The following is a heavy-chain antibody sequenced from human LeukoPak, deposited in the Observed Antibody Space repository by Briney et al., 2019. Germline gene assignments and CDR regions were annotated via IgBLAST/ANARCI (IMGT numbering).Heavy chain of an antibody. CDR2: IIPIFGTA. V-gene: IGHV1-69*13. CDR3: ARALYYDSSGYLFDY. J-gene: IGHJ4*02. CDR1: GGTFSSYA. D-gene: IGHD3-22*01. Sequence: SVEVSCKASGGTFSSYAISWVRQAPEQGFEWMGGIIPIFGTANYAQKFQGRVTITADESTSTAYMELSSLRSEDTAVYYCARALYYDSSGYLFDYWGQGTLVTVSS.